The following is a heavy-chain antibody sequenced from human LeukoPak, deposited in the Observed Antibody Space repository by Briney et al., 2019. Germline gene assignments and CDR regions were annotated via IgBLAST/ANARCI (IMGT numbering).Heavy chain of an antibody. D-gene: IGHD6-6*01. CDR2: ISSSGSTI. CDR1: GFTFSDYY. Sequence: GGSLRLSCAASGFTFSDYYMSWIRQAPGKGLEWVSYISSSGSTIYYADSVKGRFTISRDNAKNSLYLQMNSLRAEDTAVYYCARAGTDEYSSSVYYYYCYMDVWGKGTTVTVSS. V-gene: IGHV3-11*01. CDR3: ARAGTDEYSSSVYYYYCYMDV. J-gene: IGHJ6*03.